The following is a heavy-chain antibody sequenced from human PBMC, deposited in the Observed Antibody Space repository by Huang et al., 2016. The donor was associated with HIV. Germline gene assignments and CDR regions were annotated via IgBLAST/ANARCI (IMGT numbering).Heavy chain of an antibody. CDR2: VNPSGGGA. CDR1: GFSILIYY. Sequence: QVQLVQSGAEVKKPGASVTISCKASGFSILIYYIHWVRQAPGQGLEWSGIVNPSGGGADYAKKFKGRVTMTRDTSTRTLYMELSSLRSEDTAVYYCAREGITPSGTEVSGFDFWGQGTPVSVSS. CDR3: AREGITPSGTEVSGFDF. D-gene: IGHD6-13*01. V-gene: IGHV1-46*03. J-gene: IGHJ5*01.